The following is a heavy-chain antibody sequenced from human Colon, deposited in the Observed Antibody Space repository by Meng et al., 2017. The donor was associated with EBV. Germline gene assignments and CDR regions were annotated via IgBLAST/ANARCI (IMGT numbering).Heavy chain of an antibody. D-gene: IGHD2-21*02. Sequence: VQLQESGPGLVKPSASLSLTWAASGGSLSSRNWWSWVRQPPGKGLEWIGEIYHSGSTNYNPSLKSRVTISVDESKNQFSLRLSSVTAADTAVYYCARVGAYCGGDCYHPRWGQGTLVTVSS. CDR3: ARVGAYCGGDCYHPR. CDR1: GGSLSSRNW. CDR2: IYHSGST. V-gene: IGHV4-4*02. J-gene: IGHJ4*02.